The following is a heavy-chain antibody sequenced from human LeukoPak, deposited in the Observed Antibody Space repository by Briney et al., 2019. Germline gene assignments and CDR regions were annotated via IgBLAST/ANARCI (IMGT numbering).Heavy chain of an antibody. Sequence: GGSLRLSCSASGFTFSRYSMNWVRQAPGKGLEWVSSISSGSSYRYYADSMKGRFTISRDNAKNSLYLQMNSLRAEDTAVYYCARGSMMDAFDIWGQGTMVTVSS. D-gene: IGHD2/OR15-2a*01. V-gene: IGHV3-21*01. CDR2: ISSGSSYR. CDR1: GFTFSRYS. CDR3: ARGSMMDAFDI. J-gene: IGHJ3*02.